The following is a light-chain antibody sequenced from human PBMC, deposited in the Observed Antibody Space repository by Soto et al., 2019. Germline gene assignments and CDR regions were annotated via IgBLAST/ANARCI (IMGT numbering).Light chain of an antibody. Sequence: QSVLTQPTSASGTPGQRVTISCSGSSSNIWNYYVYWYQQLPGTAPKLLIYRNNQRPSGVPDRLSVSKSGSSASLAIIGLRSEDEADYYCAAWDDSLSGVLFGGGTKLTVL. CDR1: SSNIWNYY. V-gene: IGLV1-47*01. CDR2: RNN. CDR3: AAWDDSLSGVL. J-gene: IGLJ2*01.